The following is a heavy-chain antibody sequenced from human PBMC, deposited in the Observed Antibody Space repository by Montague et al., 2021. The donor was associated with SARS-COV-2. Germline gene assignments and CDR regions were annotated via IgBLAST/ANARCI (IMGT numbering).Heavy chain of an antibody. J-gene: IGHJ4*02. Sequence: SETLSLTCSVSGGSISGTSFFWAWIRQPPGKGLELIGSMSSSGSTYYNPSLKSRVTISVDTSRNQLSARLSSVTAADTAVYYCARSTSGWFIYWGQGTLVTVSS. D-gene: IGHD6-19*01. CDR3: ARSTSGWFIY. V-gene: IGHV4-39*01. CDR2: MSSSGST. CDR1: GGSISGTSFF.